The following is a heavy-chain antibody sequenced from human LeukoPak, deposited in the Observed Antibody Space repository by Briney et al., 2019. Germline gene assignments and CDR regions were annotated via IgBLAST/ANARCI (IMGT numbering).Heavy chain of an antibody. D-gene: IGHD6-19*01. J-gene: IGHJ4*02. Sequence: SETLSLTCTVSGGSISSYYWSWIRQPPGKGLEWIGYIYYSGGTNYNPSLKSGVTISVDTSKNQFSLKLSSVTAADTAVYYCARDRAGIDYWGQGTLVTVSS. CDR1: GGSISSYY. CDR2: IYYSGGT. CDR3: ARDRAGIDY. V-gene: IGHV4-59*01.